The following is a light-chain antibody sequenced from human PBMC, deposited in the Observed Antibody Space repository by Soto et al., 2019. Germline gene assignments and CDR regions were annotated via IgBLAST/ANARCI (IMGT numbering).Light chain of an antibody. CDR2: DVS. J-gene: IGLJ2*01. Sequence: QSALTQPASVSGSPGQSITISCTGTSSDVGGYNYVSWYQQHPGKAPKLMIYDVSNRPSGVSNRFSGPKSGNTASLTISGLQAEDEADYYCSSYTSSSTLVFGGVT. CDR1: SSDVGGYNY. CDR3: SSYTSSSTLV. V-gene: IGLV2-14*01.